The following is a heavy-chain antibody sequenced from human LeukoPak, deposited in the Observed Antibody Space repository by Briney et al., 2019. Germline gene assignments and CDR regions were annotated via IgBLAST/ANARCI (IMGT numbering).Heavy chain of an antibody. CDR3: AKMGLRFSLVAHFQH. J-gene: IGHJ1*01. CDR2: ISYDGSNK. CDR1: GFTFSSYG. D-gene: IGHD2-15*01. Sequence: GGSLRLSCAASGFTFSSYGMHWVRQAPGKGLEWVAVISYDGSNKYYADSVKGRFTISRDNSKNTLYLQMNSLRAEDTAVYYCAKMGLRFSLVAHFQHWGQGTLVTVSS. V-gene: IGHV3-30*18.